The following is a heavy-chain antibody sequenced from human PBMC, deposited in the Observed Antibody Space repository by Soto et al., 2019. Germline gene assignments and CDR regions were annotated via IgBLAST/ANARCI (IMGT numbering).Heavy chain of an antibody. V-gene: IGHV3-48*03. CDR3: AILNYYDSRGQVFDY. CDR1: GFIFTGYE. J-gene: IGHJ4*02. Sequence: PGGSLRLSCVASGFIFTGYEFNWVRQAPGKGLEWVSYISSSGGVLDYADSVKGRFTISKDNAKNSLYLHMNKLRAEDTAVYYCAILNYYDSRGQVFDYWGQGTLLTVSS. CDR2: ISSSGGVL. D-gene: IGHD3-22*01.